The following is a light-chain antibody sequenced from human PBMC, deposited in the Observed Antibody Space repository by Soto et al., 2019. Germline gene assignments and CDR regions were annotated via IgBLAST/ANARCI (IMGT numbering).Light chain of an antibody. Sequence: EIVLTQSPGTLSLSPGERATLSCRASQSVSSSYLAWYQQKPGQAPRLLIYGASSRATGIPDRFSGSGSGTEFTLTISSLQPDDFATYYCQQYETYLKTFGQGTKVDIK. J-gene: IGKJ1*01. CDR2: GAS. CDR3: QQYETYLKT. CDR1: QSVSSSY. V-gene: IGKV3-20*01.